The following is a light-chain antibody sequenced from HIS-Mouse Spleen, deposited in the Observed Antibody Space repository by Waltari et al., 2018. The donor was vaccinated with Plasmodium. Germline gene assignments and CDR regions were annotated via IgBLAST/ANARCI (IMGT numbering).Light chain of an antibody. CDR1: QGISSY. V-gene: IGKV1D-8*02. J-gene: IGKJ2*01. CDR3: QQYYSFPRT. CDR2: AAS. Sequence: AIWMTQSPSLLSASTGDRVPISFRMSQGISSYFAWYQQKPGKAPKLRIYAASTLQSGVPSRVSGSGSGTDFTLTISCLQSEDFATYYCQQYYSFPRTFGQGTKLEIK.